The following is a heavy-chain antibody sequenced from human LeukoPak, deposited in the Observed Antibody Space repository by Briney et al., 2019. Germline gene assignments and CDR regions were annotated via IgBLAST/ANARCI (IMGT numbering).Heavy chain of an antibody. V-gene: IGHV1-2*02. J-gene: IGHJ5*02. Sequence: ASVKVSSKASGYTFTGYYMHWVRQAPGQGLEWMGWINPNSGGTNYAQKFQGRVTMTRDTSISTAYMELSRLRSDDTAVYYCARGDIVVVPAARNWFDPWGQGTLVTVSS. CDR1: GYTFTGYY. CDR3: ARGDIVVVPAARNWFDP. D-gene: IGHD2-2*01. CDR2: INPNSGGT.